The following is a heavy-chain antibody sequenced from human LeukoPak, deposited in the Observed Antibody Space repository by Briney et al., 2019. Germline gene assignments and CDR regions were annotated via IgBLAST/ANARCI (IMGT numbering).Heavy chain of an antibody. CDR3: ARETRALWYRGTTAFDD. D-gene: IGHD1-1*01. CDR2: INHSGST. Sequence: SETLSLTCAVYGGAFSGYYWSWIRQPPGKGLEWIGEINHSGSTNYNPSLKSRVTISVDTSKNQFSLKLSSVTAADTAVYYCARETRALWYRGTTAFDDWGQGTLVTVSS. V-gene: IGHV4-34*01. J-gene: IGHJ4*01. CDR1: GGAFSGYY.